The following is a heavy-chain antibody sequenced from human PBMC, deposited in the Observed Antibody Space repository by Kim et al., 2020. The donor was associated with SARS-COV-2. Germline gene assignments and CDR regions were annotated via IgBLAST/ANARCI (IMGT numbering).Heavy chain of an antibody. Sequence: YADSVKGRFTISRDNAKNSLYLQMNSRRAEDMAVYYCARGVDTAMVVFDYWGQGTLVTVSS. V-gene: IGHV3-21*01. D-gene: IGHD5-18*01. J-gene: IGHJ4*02. CDR3: ARGVDTAMVVFDY.